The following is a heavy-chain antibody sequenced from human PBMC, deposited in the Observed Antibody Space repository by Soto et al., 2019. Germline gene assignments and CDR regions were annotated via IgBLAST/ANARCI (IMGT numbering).Heavy chain of an antibody. J-gene: IGHJ4*02. CDR1: GDSVSSNTDA. Sequence: QVQLQQSGPGLVEPSQTLSLTCVISGDSVSSNTDAWHWIRQSPSRGLEWLGRTDYRSKWYFNYALSVQSRITINPDTSKNQFSLQLKSVTPEDTAVYYCARGVQANGWTGHWGQGTLVTVSS. CDR3: ARGVQANGWTGH. D-gene: IGHD6-19*01. CDR2: TDYRSKWYF. V-gene: IGHV6-1*01.